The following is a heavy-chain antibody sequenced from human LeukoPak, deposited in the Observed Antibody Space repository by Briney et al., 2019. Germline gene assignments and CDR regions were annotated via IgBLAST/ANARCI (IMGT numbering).Heavy chain of an antibody. CDR2: ISAYNGNT. J-gene: IGHJ6*02. CDR3: ARDQTGTRDYYYYGMDV. Sequence: ASVKVSCKASGYTFTSYGISWVPQAPGQGLEWMGWISAYNGNTNYAQKLQGRVTMTTDTSTSTAYMELRSLRSDDTAVYYCARDQTGTRDYYYYGMDVWGQGTTVTVSS. V-gene: IGHV1-18*01. D-gene: IGHD1-7*01. CDR1: GYTFTSYG.